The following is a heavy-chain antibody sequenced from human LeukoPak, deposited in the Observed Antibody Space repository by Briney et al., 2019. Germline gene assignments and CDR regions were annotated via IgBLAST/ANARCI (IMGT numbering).Heavy chain of an antibody. D-gene: IGHD3-22*01. Sequence: PGGSLRLSCAASGFTFSSYAMSWVRQAPGKGLEWVSAISGSGGSTYYADSVKGRFTISRDNSKNTLYLQMNSLRAEDTAVYYCAKWGTYYYDSSSLQLFDYWGQGTLVTVSS. CDR1: GFTFSSYA. J-gene: IGHJ4*02. CDR2: ISGSGGST. V-gene: IGHV3-23*01. CDR3: AKWGTYYYDSSSLQLFDY.